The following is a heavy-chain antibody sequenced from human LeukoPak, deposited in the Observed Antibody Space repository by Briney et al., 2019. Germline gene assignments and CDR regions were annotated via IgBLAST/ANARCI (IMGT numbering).Heavy chain of an antibody. V-gene: IGHV3-7*01. D-gene: IGHD6-19*01. Sequence: GGSLRLSCVASGLTFSAYWMSWVRRPPGKGLEWVANIKKDGSEKYYVDSVKGRFTISRDKAKNSLYLQMNSLRAEDTAVYYCARVRAVAGTNRVYFDYWGQGTLVTVSS. J-gene: IGHJ4*02. CDR3: ARVRAVAGTNRVYFDY. CDR1: GLTFSAYW. CDR2: IKKDGSEK.